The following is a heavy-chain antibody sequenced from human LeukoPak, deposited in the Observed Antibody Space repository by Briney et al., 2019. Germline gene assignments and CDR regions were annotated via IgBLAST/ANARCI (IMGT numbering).Heavy chain of an antibody. Sequence: ASVTVSCKASGGTFSSYAISWVRQAPGQGLEWMGGIIPIFGTANYAQKFQGRVTMTRDTSTSTVYMELSSLRSDDTAVYYCARTAARRFDYWGQGTLVTVSS. J-gene: IGHJ4*02. V-gene: IGHV1-69*05. CDR3: ARTAARRFDY. CDR1: GGTFSSYA. D-gene: IGHD6-6*01. CDR2: IIPIFGTA.